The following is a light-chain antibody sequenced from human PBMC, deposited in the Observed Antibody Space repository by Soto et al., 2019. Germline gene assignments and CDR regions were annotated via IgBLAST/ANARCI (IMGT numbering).Light chain of an antibody. Sequence: EIVLTQSPGTLSLSPGERATLSCRASQSVSSSYLAWYQQKPGQAPRLLIYGASSRATGIPDRFSGSGSGTDFTLTISRLEPEAFAVYYCQQYGNSPRTFGGGTKVEIK. CDR3: QQYGNSPRT. CDR1: QSVSSSY. CDR2: GAS. V-gene: IGKV3-20*01. J-gene: IGKJ4*01.